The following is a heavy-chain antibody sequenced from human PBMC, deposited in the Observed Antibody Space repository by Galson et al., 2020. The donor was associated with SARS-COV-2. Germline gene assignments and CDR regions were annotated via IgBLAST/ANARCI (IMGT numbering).Heavy chain of an antibody. V-gene: IGHV3-30-3*01. Sequence: TGGSLRLSCAASGFTFSSHAMHWVRQAPGKGLEWVAVISYDGSNKYYADSVKGRFTISRDNSKNTLYLQMNSLRAEDTAVYYCARDEPTHYFDYWGQGTLVTVSS. CDR1: GFTFSSHA. CDR3: ARDEPTHYFDY. J-gene: IGHJ4*02. CDR2: ISYDGSNK.